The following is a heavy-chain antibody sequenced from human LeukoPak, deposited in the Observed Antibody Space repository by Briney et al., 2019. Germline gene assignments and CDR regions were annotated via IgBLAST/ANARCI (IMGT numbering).Heavy chain of an antibody. D-gene: IGHD4-23*01. CDR3: AKDLGGGYGGNSGPFDY. CDR1: GFTFSSYG. Sequence: GGSLRLSCAASGFTFSSYGMHWVRQAPGKGLEWVAFIRYDGSNKYYADSVKGRFTISRDNSKNTLYLQMNSLRAEDTAVYYCAKDLGGGYGGNSGPFDYWGQGTLVTVSS. CDR2: IRYDGSNK. J-gene: IGHJ4*02. V-gene: IGHV3-30*02.